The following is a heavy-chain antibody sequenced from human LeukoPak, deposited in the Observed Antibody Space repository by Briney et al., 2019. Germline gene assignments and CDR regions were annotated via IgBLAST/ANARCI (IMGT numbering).Heavy chain of an antibody. J-gene: IGHJ6*02. CDR2: ISGSGGST. Sequence: GSPRLSFAASGFTFSSYSMNWVRQAPGKGLEWVSAISGSGGSTYYADSVKGRFTISRDNSKNTLYLQMNSLRAEDTAVYYCAKGGATIFGVVIRVYYGMDVWGQGTTVTVSS. V-gene: IGHV3-23*01. D-gene: IGHD3-3*01. CDR1: GFTFSSYS. CDR3: AKGGATIFGVVIRVYYGMDV.